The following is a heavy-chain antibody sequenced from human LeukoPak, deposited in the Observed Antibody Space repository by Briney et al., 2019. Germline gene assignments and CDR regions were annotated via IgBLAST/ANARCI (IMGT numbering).Heavy chain of an antibody. V-gene: IGHV3-48*04. CDR3: ARDGAVVNFDY. Sequence: GGSLRLSCAASGFTFSSYSMNWVRQAPGKGLEWVSSISSSGSTIYYADSVKGRFTISRDNAKNSLYLQMNSLRAEDTAVYYCARDGAVVNFDYWGQGTLVTVSS. CDR1: GFTFSSYS. J-gene: IGHJ4*02. D-gene: IGHD3-22*01. CDR2: ISSSGSTI.